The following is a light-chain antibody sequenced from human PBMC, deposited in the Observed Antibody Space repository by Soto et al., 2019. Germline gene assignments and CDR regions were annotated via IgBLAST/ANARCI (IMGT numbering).Light chain of an antibody. J-gene: IGLJ2*01. CDR1: SCSIASNY. V-gene: IGLV6-57*02. CDR2: ADN. Sequence: NFMLTQPHSVSESPGKTVTISCTGSSCSIASNYVHWYQQRLGSAPTSVIYADNQRHSGVPDRFSSSIDSSSNSASLTISGLKTEDEADYYCQSYDGNNVVFGGGTKPTVL. CDR3: QSYDGNNVV.